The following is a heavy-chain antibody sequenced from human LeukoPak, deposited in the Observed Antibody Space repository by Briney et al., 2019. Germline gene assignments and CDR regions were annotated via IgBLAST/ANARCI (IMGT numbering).Heavy chain of an antibody. D-gene: IGHD6-13*01. CDR3: ARDATEDSSSWSEVYYYYYYMDV. J-gene: IGHJ6*03. Sequence: GASVKVSCKASGGTFSSYAISWVRQAPGQGLEWTGWINPNSGGTNYAQKFQGRVTMTRDTSISTAYMELSRLRSDDTAVYYCARDATEDSSSWSEVYYYYYYMDVWGKGTTVTISS. CDR2: INPNSGGT. V-gene: IGHV1-2*02. CDR1: GGTFSSYA.